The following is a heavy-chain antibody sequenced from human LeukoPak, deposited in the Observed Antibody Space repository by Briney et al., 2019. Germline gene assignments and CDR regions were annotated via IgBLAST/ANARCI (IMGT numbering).Heavy chain of an antibody. CDR2: IRSKANSYAT. Sequence: GGSLRLSCAASTFAFSGSAIHWVRQASGKGLEWVGRIRSKANSYATAYAASVKGRFTISRDDSKNTLYLQMNSLRAEDTAVYYCAKDLIGLEIYCSGGSCYLDYWGQGTLVTVSS. V-gene: IGHV3-73*01. D-gene: IGHD2-15*01. CDR1: TFAFSGSA. J-gene: IGHJ4*02. CDR3: AKDLIGLEIYCSGGSCYLDY.